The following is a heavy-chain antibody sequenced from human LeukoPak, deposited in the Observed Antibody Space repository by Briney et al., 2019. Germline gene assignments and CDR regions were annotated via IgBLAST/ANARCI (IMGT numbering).Heavy chain of an antibody. V-gene: IGHV3-11*04. Sequence: KTGGSLRLSCEASGFTFSDYYMNWLRQAPGKGLEWLSYISSSSASKSYAGSLKGRFTISRDNAKNSLYLQMNSLRTEDTAVYYCARGRGSWYGVYFDYWGQGTLVTVSS. CDR1: GFTFSDYY. CDR3: ARGRGSWYGVYFDY. CDR2: ISSSSASK. J-gene: IGHJ4*02. D-gene: IGHD6-13*01.